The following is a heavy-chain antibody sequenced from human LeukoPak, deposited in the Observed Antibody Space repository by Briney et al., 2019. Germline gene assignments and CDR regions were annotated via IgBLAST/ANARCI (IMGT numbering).Heavy chain of an antibody. Sequence: GSLRLSCAASGFTFSNAWMNWVRQAPGKGLEWVGRIKSKTDGATTDYAAPVKGRFTISRDDSKNTLYLQMNSLKTEDTAVYYYTRAIRTIFGVVRWAKVDYWGQGTLVTVSS. CDR1: GFTFSNAW. CDR2: IKSKTDGATT. J-gene: IGHJ4*02. CDR3: TRAIRTIFGVVRWAKVDY. D-gene: IGHD3-3*01. V-gene: IGHV3-15*01.